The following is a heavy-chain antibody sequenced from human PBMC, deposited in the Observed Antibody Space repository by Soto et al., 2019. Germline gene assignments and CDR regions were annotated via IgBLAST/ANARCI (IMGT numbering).Heavy chain of an antibody. CDR3: ATVSRSSNFNY. V-gene: IGHV3-11*01. J-gene: IGHJ4*02. CDR2: ITSSSSTI. CDR1: GLSFSDYY. Sequence: QVELVESGGGLVKPGGSLRLSCAASGLSFSDYYMSWIRQAPGKGLEWIAYITSSSSTIYYADSVKGRFTISRNDAKNSLYLQLDILRAEDTAVYYCATVSRSSNFNYWGQGTLVTVSS.